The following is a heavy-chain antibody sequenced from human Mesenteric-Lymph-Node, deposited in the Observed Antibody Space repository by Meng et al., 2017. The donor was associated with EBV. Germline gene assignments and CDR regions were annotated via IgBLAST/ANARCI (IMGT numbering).Heavy chain of an antibody. CDR2: ISSSSSYI. Sequence: EVQLVESGGGLVKRGGLLRLSCAASGFTFSSYSMNWVRQSPGKGLDWVSSISSSSSYIYYADSVKGRFTISRDNAKNSLYLQMNSLRAEDTAVYYCARGKRTTVNTCDYWCQGTLVTVSA. V-gene: IGHV3-21*01. J-gene: IGHJ4*02. D-gene: IGHD4-17*01. CDR3: ARGKRTTVNTCDY. CDR1: GFTFSSYS.